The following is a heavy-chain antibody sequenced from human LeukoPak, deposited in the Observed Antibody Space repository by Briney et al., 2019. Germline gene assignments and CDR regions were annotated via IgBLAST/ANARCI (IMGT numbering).Heavy chain of an antibody. Sequence: GGSLRLSCAASGFTFSSYWMTWVRQAPGKGLEWVANIKQDGSAKYYVDSVKGRFTISRDNAKNSLFLQMNSLRAEDTALYHCAKDPNGDYIGAFDMWGQGTMVTVSS. J-gene: IGHJ3*02. CDR3: AKDPNGDYIGAFDM. D-gene: IGHD4-17*01. V-gene: IGHV3-7*05. CDR1: GFTFSSYW. CDR2: IKQDGSAK.